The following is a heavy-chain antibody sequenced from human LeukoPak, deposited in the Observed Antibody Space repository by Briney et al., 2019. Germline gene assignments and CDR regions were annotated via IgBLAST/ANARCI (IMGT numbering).Heavy chain of an antibody. CDR3: ARFFRGPRCFDY. CDR2: ISSSGSTI. D-gene: IGHD2-15*01. Sequence: PGGSLRLSCAASGFTFSSYEMNWVRQAPGKGLEWVSYISSSGSTIYYADSVKGRFTISIDNAKKSLYLQMNSWRAEDKGVYYCARFFRGPRCFDYWGQGTLVTVSS. V-gene: IGHV3-48*03. J-gene: IGHJ4*02. CDR1: GFTFSSYE.